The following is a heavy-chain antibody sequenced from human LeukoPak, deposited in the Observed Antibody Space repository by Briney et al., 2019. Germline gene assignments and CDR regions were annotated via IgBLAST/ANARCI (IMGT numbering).Heavy chain of an antibody. Sequence: ASVKVSCKASGYTFTGYYMLWVRQAPGQGLEWMGWINPNSGGTNYAQKFQGRVTMTRDTSISTAYMELSRLRSDDTAVYYCARALRYDSSGYSDYWGQGTLVTVSS. CDR1: GYTFTGYY. CDR2: INPNSGGT. D-gene: IGHD3-22*01. J-gene: IGHJ4*02. V-gene: IGHV1-2*02. CDR3: ARALRYDSSGYSDY.